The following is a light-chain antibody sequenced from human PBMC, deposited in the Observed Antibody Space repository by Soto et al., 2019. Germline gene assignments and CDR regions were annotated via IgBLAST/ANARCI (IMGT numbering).Light chain of an antibody. Sequence: ELVMPQSQATLSFSPVEIATLSFIASQSVSRNLSWYQQTPGQYPRLLIYGASTRATGIPARFSGSGSGTEFTLTISSLQPEDFEAYYCKKYNNWPLTVGQGPRLEI. V-gene: IGKV3-15*01. CDR2: GAS. CDR3: KKYNNWPLT. J-gene: IGKJ5*01. CDR1: QSVSRN.